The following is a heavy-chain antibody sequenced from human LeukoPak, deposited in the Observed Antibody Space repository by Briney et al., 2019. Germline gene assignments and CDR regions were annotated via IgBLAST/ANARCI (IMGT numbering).Heavy chain of an antibody. CDR1: GFTFSAYA. D-gene: IGHD2-15*01. CDR2: ISTDGGST. CDR3: VRESIDILGGLHTFDI. J-gene: IGHJ3*02. Sequence: GGSLRLSCSASGFTFSAYAMYWVRQAPGKGLEYVSAISTDGGSTYHADSVKGRFAISRDNSKNTLYLQMSSLRPEDTAVYYCVRESIDILGGLHTFDIWGQGTMVTVSS. V-gene: IGHV3-64D*06.